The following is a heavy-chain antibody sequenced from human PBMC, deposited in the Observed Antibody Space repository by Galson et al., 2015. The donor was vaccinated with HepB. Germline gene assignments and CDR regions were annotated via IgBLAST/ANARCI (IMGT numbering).Heavy chain of an antibody. Sequence: PLRISCAACGLTFSSYVMHWVRQAPGKGLEWVAVISYDGITKYYADSVKGQFTIARDNSENTLYLQMNSLRAEDTAVYYCARERSGYPIDYWGQRTLVTVSS. V-gene: IGHV3-30-3*01. CDR1: GLTFSSYV. CDR3: ARERSGYPIDY. J-gene: IGHJ4*02. CDR2: ISYDGITK. D-gene: IGHD5-12*01.